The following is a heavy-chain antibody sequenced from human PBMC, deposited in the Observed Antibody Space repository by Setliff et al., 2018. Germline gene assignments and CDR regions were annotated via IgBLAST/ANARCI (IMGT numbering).Heavy chain of an antibody. CDR1: GFTSSMYG. CDR3: ARDLSGRSDY. Sequence: GGSLRLSCAASGFTSSMYGVHWVRQAPGKGLERVAYIRHDGSNENYADSVKGRFTISRDNSRNMLYLQMNSLRAEDTAVYYCARDLSGRSDYWGQGTLVTVSS. CDR2: IRHDGSNE. V-gene: IGHV3-30*02. J-gene: IGHJ4*02. D-gene: IGHD3-3*01.